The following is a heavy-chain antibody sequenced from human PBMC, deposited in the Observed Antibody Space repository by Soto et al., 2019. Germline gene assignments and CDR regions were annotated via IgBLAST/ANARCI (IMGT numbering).Heavy chain of an antibody. J-gene: IGHJ4*02. Sequence: QVQLQESGPGLVKPSETLSLTCTVSGGSISSYYWSWIRQPPGKGLEWIGFIYNSGSTNYNPSLKSRVTISMDTSRNQFSLILSSVTAAVTAVYYCARAPYGSGTKPYYFDYWGQGTLVTVSS. CDR2: IYNSGST. CDR3: ARAPYGSGTKPYYFDY. V-gene: IGHV4-59*01. CDR1: GGSISSYY. D-gene: IGHD3-10*01.